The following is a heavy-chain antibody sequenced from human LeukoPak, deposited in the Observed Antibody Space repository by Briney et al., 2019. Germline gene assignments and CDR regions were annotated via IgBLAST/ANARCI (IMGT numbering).Heavy chain of an antibody. CDR3: ARGDYHGSGSYWYYFDY. V-gene: IGHV3-30*04. Sequence: GGSLRLSCAASGFTFSTYTMHWVRQAPGKGLEWVAVISYDGSLKYYADSVKGRFTISRDNSKNTVFLQMNSLRAEDTAVYYCARGDYHGSGSYWYYFDYWGQGTLVTVSS. CDR2: ISYDGSLK. J-gene: IGHJ4*02. D-gene: IGHD3-10*01. CDR1: GFTFSTYT.